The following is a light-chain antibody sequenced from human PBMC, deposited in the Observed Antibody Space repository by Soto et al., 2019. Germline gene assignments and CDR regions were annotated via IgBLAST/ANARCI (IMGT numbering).Light chain of an antibody. CDR2: GAS. V-gene: IGKV3-15*01. CDR3: QHYNNWPPWT. J-gene: IGKJ1*01. Sequence: EIVLTQSPGTLSVSPGERATLSCRASQSVSINLAWYQQKPGQAPRLLIYGASTRATGIPARFSGSGSGTEFTLTISSLQSEDFAVYYCQHYNNWPPWTFGQGTKVEIK. CDR1: QSVSIN.